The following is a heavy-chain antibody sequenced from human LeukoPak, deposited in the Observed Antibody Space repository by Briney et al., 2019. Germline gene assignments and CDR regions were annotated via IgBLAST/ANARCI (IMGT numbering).Heavy chain of an antibody. Sequence: GGSLRLSCAASGFTFSSYAMSWVRQAPGKGLEWVSAISGSGGSTYYADSVKGRFTISRDNSKNTLYLQMNSLRAEDTAVYYCAEDPRARYYDSSGYFDYWGQGTLVTVSS. CDR1: GFTFSSYA. V-gene: IGHV3-23*01. J-gene: IGHJ4*02. CDR3: AEDPRARYYDSSGYFDY. D-gene: IGHD3-22*01. CDR2: ISGSGGST.